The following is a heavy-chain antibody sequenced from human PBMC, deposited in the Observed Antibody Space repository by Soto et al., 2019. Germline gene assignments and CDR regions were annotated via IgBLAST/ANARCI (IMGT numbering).Heavy chain of an antibody. CDR3: ARDYYDGRGYYSWYFAL. CDR1: GGTFSNYA. CDR2: IIPVFGTT. V-gene: IGHV1-69*06. D-gene: IGHD3-22*01. Sequence: QVQLLQSGAEVKKPGSSVKVSCRASGGTFSNYAISWVRQAPGQGLEWMGNIIPVFGTTNFARKFLGRVTITADKSTGTAYMELSSLRSEDTAVYYCARDYYDGRGYYSWYFALWGRGTLVTVSS. J-gene: IGHJ2*01.